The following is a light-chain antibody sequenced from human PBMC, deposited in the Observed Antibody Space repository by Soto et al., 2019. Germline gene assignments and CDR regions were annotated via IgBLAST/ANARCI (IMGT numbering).Light chain of an antibody. Sequence: DIQMTQSPSSLSASVGDRVTITCQASQAISYYLNWYQQKPGKAPKLLIYDASNLETGVPSRFSGTGSGTDFTLTISSLQPEDMATYYCQHYDNLPLTFGGGTKVDI. V-gene: IGKV1-33*01. J-gene: IGKJ4*01. CDR1: QAISYY. CDR3: QHYDNLPLT. CDR2: DAS.